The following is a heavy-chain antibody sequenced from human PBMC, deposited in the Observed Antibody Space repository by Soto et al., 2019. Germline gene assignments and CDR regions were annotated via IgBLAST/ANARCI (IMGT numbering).Heavy chain of an antibody. J-gene: IGHJ3*02. CDR3: ARDCRYHYGSGRVCAFDI. D-gene: IGHD3-10*01. CDR2: ISAYNGNT. Sequence: QVQLVQSGAEVKKPGASVKVSCKASGYTFTSYGISWVRQAPGQGLEWMGWISAYNGNTNYAQKLQGRVTMTTDTSTSTAYMELRSLRADDTAVYYCARDCRYHYGSGRVCAFDIWGQGTMVTVSS. CDR1: GYTFTSYG. V-gene: IGHV1-18*01.